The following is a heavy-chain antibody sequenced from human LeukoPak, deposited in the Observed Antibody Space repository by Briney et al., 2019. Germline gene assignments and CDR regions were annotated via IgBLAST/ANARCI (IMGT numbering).Heavy chain of an antibody. Sequence: GGSFTLYCAASGMTFTDNWRHWLSQAPVKGLVWVARINIHGSHTNYEDSVRRRFTISRDNAQNMLYLQMNSLRDEDTAVYYCGRERFFGLDVWGQGTTVTVSS. V-gene: IGHV3-74*01. CDR3: GRERFFGLDV. CDR2: INIHGSHT. J-gene: IGHJ6*02. CDR1: GMTFTDNW.